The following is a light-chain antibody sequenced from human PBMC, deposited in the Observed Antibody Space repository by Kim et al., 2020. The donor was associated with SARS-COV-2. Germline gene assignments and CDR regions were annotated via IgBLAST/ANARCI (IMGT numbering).Light chain of an antibody. Sequence: VAPEQTARINCYGDKLGEKCVAWYQQKPGQAPKVVILREKRRAAGKHERFAGSNYGKTETLTIGGAEAMDEDDYYCQAGESRMYVCGTGTKVT. CDR2: REK. CDR3: QAGESRMYV. CDR1: KLGEKC. V-gene: IGLV3-1*01. J-gene: IGLJ1*01.